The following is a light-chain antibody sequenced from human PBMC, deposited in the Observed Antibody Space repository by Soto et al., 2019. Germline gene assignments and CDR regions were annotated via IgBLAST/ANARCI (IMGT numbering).Light chain of an antibody. CDR3: QQYANLPFT. CDR2: DAS. V-gene: IGKV1-33*01. CDR1: QSISSW. Sequence: DIQMTQSPSTLSASVGDRVTITCRASQSISSWLAWYQQKPGKAPKLLIYDASNLEIGVPSRFSGSGSGTDFTFTISSLQPEDIATYYCQQYANLPFTFGPGTKVDIK. J-gene: IGKJ3*01.